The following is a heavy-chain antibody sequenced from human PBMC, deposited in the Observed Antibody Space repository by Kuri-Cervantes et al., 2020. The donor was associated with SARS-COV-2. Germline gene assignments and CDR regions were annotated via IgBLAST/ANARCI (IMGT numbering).Heavy chain of an antibody. Sequence: GGSLRLSCAASGFTFSSYAMNWVRRAPGKGLEWVSSISSSSSYIYYADSVKGRFTISRDNAKNSLYLQMNSLRAEDTAVYYCARHRRIVGATMEDYWGQGTLVTVSS. J-gene: IGHJ4*02. CDR1: GFTFSSYA. V-gene: IGHV3-21*01. CDR3: ARHRRIVGATMEDY. CDR2: ISSSSSYI. D-gene: IGHD1-26*01.